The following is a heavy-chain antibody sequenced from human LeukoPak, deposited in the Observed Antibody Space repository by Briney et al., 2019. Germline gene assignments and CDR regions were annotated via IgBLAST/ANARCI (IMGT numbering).Heavy chain of an antibody. J-gene: IGHJ5*02. V-gene: IGHV4-61*02. CDR2: IYTSGST. D-gene: IGHD3-22*01. CDR3: ARAEGGYYDSSGDYWFDP. Sequence: SQTLSLTCTVSGGSISSGSYYWSWIRQPAGKGLVWIGRIYTSGSTNYNPSLKSRVTISVDTSKNQFSLKLSSVTAADTAVYYCARAEGGYYDSSGDYWFDPWGQGTLVTVSS. CDR1: GGSISSGSYY.